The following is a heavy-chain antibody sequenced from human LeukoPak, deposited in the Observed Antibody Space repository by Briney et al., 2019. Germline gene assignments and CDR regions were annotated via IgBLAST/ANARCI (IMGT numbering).Heavy chain of an antibody. CDR1: GGSFSGYY. V-gene: IGHV4-34*01. CDR3: ARWGRGRFYSNYERIGDY. Sequence: SETLSLTCAVYGGSFSGYYWSWIRQPPGKGLEWIGEINHSGSTNYNPSLKSRVTISVDTSKNQFSLKLSSVTAADTAVYYCARWGRGRFYSNYERIGDYWGQGTLVTVSS. D-gene: IGHD4-11*01. J-gene: IGHJ4*02. CDR2: INHSGST.